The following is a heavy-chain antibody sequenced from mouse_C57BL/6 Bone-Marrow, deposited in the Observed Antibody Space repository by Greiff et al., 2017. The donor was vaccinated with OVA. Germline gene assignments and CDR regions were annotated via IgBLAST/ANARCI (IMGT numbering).Heavy chain of an antibody. D-gene: IGHD1-1*01. CDR1: GFTFSDYG. CDR3: ARSCYYGGSYDYAMDY. Sequence: EVQRVESGGGLVKPGGSLKLSCAASGFTFSDYGMHWVRQAPEKGLEWVAYISSGSSTIYYADTVKGRFTISRDKAKHTLFLQMTSLRSGDTARYNCARSCYYGGSYDYAMDYWGQGTSVTVSS. V-gene: IGHV5-17*01. CDR2: ISSGSSTI. J-gene: IGHJ4*01.